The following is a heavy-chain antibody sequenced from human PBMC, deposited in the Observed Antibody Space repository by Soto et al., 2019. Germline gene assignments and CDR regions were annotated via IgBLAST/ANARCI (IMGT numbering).Heavy chain of an antibody. D-gene: IGHD6-19*01. J-gene: IGHJ6*02. CDR3: ARPREAGKYYYGVDV. V-gene: IGHV5-51*01. Sequence: PGESLKISCKGSGYSFTSYWIGWVLQMPWKGLEWMGIIYPGDSDTRYSPSFQGQVTISADKSISTANLQWSSLKASDTAMYYCARPREAGKYYYGVDVWGQGTTVTVSS. CDR2: IYPGDSDT. CDR1: GYSFTSYW.